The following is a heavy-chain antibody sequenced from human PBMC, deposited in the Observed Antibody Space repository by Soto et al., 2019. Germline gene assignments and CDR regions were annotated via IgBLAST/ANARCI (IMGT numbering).Heavy chain of an antibody. CDR2: IDNDGSSR. V-gene: IGHV3-74*01. D-gene: IGHD6-19*01. Sequence: EVQLVESGGGLVQPGGSLRLSCAASGFTFSSNWMHWVRQGPGKGLVWVSRIDNDGSSRDYADSVKGRFTITRDNAKNKLYLEMGSLRAEDTAVYYCATGSGWYSPDYWGQGTLVTVSS. J-gene: IGHJ4*02. CDR1: GFTFSSNW. CDR3: ATGSGWYSPDY.